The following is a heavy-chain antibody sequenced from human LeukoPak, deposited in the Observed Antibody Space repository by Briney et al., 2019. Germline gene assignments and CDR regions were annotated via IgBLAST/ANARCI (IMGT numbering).Heavy chain of an antibody. D-gene: IGHD2-15*01. CDR3: ASGYCSGGSCYRGKDDAFDI. V-gene: IGHV1-18*01. CDR1: GYTFTSYG. CDR2: ISANNGNT. Sequence: ASVKVSCKASGYTFTSYGISWVRQAPGQGLEWMGWISANNGNTNYAQKLQGRVTMTTDTSTSTAYMELRSLRSDDTAVYYCASGYCSGGSCYRGKDDAFDIWGQGTMVTVSS. J-gene: IGHJ3*02.